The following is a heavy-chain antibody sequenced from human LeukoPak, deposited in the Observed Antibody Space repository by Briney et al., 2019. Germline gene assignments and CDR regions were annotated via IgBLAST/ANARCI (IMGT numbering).Heavy chain of an antibody. CDR2: INHSGST. Sequence: SETLSLTCAVYGGSFSGYYWSWIRQPPGKGLEWIGEINHSGSTNYNPSLKSRVTISVDTSKNQFSLKLSSVTAADTAVYCCARGGITVAGTYERPSNFDYWGQGTLVTVSS. V-gene: IGHV4-34*01. J-gene: IGHJ4*02. CDR1: GGSFSGYY. D-gene: IGHD6-19*01. CDR3: ARGGITVAGTYERPSNFDY.